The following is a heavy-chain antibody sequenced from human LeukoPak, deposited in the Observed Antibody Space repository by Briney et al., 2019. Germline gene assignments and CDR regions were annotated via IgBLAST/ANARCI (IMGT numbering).Heavy chain of an antibody. D-gene: IGHD3-9*01. CDR2: INHSGST. CDR3: ARGRDYDILTGYLYYYYGMDD. Sequence: SETLSLTCAVYGGSFSGYYWSWIRQPPGKGLEWIGGINHSGSTNYNPSLKSRVTISVDTSKNQFSLKLSSVTAADTAVYYCARGRDYDILTGYLYYYYGMDDWGQGTTVTVSS. J-gene: IGHJ6*02. CDR1: GGSFSGYY. V-gene: IGHV4-34*01.